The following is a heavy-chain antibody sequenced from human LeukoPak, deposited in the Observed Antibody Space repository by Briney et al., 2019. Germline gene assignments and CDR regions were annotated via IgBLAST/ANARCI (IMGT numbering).Heavy chain of an antibody. D-gene: IGHD3-22*01. CDR1: GYTFTSYG. Sequence: GASVKVSCKASGYTFTSYGISWVRQAPGQGLEWMGWISAYNGNTNYAQKLQGRVTMTTDTSTSTAYMELRSLRSDDTAAYYCARDRHGYSYYYDSSGYCVPWGQGTLVTVSS. CDR2: ISAYNGNT. V-gene: IGHV1-18*01. J-gene: IGHJ5*02. CDR3: ARDRHGYSYYYDSSGYCVP.